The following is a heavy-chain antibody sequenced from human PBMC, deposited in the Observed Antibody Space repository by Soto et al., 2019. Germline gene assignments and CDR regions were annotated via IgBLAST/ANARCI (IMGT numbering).Heavy chain of an antibody. D-gene: IGHD2-2*02. Sequence: ASVKVSGKASGGTFSSYAISWVRQAPGQGLEWMGGIIPIFGTANYAQKFQGRVTITADESTSTAYMELSSLRSEDTAVYYCARVLSYCSSTSCYTGWFDPWGQGTLVTVSS. CDR3: ARVLSYCSSTSCYTGWFDP. V-gene: IGHV1-69*13. CDR1: GGTFSSYA. J-gene: IGHJ5*02. CDR2: IIPIFGTA.